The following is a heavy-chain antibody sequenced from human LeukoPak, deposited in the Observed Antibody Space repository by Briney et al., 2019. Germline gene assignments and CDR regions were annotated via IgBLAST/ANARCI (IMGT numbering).Heavy chain of an antibody. CDR3: ARGSNPPLYSGYDPSLDY. D-gene: IGHD5-12*01. CDR2: INHSGST. CDR1: GGSFSGYY. J-gene: IGHJ4*02. V-gene: IGHV4-34*01. Sequence: SETLSLTCAVYGGSFSGYYWSWIRQPPGKGLEWIGEINHSGSTNYNPSLTSRVTISVDTSKNQFSLKLGSVTAADTAVYYCARGSNPPLYSGYDPSLDYWGQGTLVTVSS.